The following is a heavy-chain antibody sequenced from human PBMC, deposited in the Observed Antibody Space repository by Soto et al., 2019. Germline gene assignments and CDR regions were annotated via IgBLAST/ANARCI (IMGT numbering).Heavy chain of an antibody. CDR2: IYYSGST. J-gene: IGHJ4*02. CDR3: AISWSARKPYFDY. Sequence: QLQLQESGPGLVKPSETLSLTCTVSGGSISSSSFYWGWIRQPPGTGLEWIASIYYSGSTYYNPSLKNRVTISVDTSKNQFSLKLSSVTAADTAVYYCAISWSARKPYFDYWGQGTLITVSS. V-gene: IGHV4-39*01. CDR1: GGSISSSSFY. D-gene: IGHD6-13*01.